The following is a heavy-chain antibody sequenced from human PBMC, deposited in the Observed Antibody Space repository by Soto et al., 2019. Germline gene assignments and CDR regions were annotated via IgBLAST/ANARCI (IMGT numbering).Heavy chain of an antibody. J-gene: IGHJ6*02. D-gene: IGHD3-16*01. CDR2: IKQDGSEK. CDR1: GFTFRGYW. V-gene: IGHV3-7*05. CDR3: ARVGDTYAMPFRIGKWGLDV. Sequence: AGSLRLSCAASGFTFRGYWMTWVRQAPGKGLEWVANIKQDGSEKYNVDSVRGRFTISRDNAENSLYLQMNTLRAETTAVSYFARVGDTYAMPFRIGKWGLDVWGQGTTVTVSS.